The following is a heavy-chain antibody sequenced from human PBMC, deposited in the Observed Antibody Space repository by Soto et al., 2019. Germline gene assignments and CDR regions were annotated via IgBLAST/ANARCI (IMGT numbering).Heavy chain of an antibody. CDR2: ISGSDGST. Sequence: GGSLRLSCAASGFPFSSYAMSWVRQAPGKGLEWVSSISGSDGSTYFADSVKGRFTISRDNSKNTLYLQLNSLRAEDTAVYYCVKTYYYDSSGRTNDYWGQGTLVTVSS. J-gene: IGHJ4*02. CDR3: VKTYYYDSSGRTNDY. CDR1: GFPFSSYA. D-gene: IGHD3-22*01. V-gene: IGHV3-23*01.